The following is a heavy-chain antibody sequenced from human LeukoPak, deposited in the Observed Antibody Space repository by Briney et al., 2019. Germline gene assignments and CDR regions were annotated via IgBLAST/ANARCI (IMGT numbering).Heavy chain of an antibody. CDR1: GNYW. Sequence: GGSLRLSCAASGNYWMHWVRQAPGKGLVWVSHINSDGSWTSYADSVKGRFTIPRDNSRNTLYLQMNSLRAEDTAVYYCARFGSLREPIHDYWGQGTLVTVSS. J-gene: IGHJ4*02. V-gene: IGHV3-74*01. CDR3: ARFGSLREPIHDY. CDR2: INSDGSWT. D-gene: IGHD3-16*01.